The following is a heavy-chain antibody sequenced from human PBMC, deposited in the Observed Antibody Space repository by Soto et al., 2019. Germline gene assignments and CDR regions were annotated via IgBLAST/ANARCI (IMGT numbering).Heavy chain of an antibody. V-gene: IGHV6-1*01. J-gene: IGHJ4*02. CDR1: VDIVSSNSAA. D-gene: IGHD1-20*01. CDR3: ARVRITGTPWFDY. Sequence: SQTLSLTCAISVDIVSSNSAAWNCIRQSPSRGLEWLGRTYYRSKWYNDYAVSVKSRITINPDTSKNQFSLQLNSVTPEDTAVYYCARVRITGTPWFDYWGQGTLVTVSS. CDR2: TYYRSKWYN.